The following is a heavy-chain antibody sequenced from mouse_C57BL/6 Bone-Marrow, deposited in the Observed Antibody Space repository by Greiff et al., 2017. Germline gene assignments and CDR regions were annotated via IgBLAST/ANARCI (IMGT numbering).Heavy chain of an antibody. CDR2: IDPENGDT. CDR3: TSDGLDY. V-gene: IGHV14-4*01. CDR1: GFNIKDDY. Sequence: VQLQQSGAELVRPGASVKLSCTASGFNIKDDYMHWVKQRPEQGLEWIGWIDPENGDTEYASKFQGKATITADTSSNTAYLQHSSLTSEDTAVYYCTSDGLDYWGQGTTLTVSS. J-gene: IGHJ2*01. D-gene: IGHD2-3*01.